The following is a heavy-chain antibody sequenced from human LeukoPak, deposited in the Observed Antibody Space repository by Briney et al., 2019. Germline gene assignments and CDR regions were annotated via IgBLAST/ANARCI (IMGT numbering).Heavy chain of an antibody. J-gene: IGHJ4*02. Sequence: ASVKVSCKASGYTFTGYYMHWVRQAPGQGLEWMGWINPNSGGTNYAQKFQGRVTMTRDTSISTAYMELSRLRSDDTAVYYCARDLTLPIYSGSYYGFPYFDYWGQGTLVTVSS. CDR2: INPNSGGT. V-gene: IGHV1-2*02. CDR3: ARDLTLPIYSGSYYGFPYFDY. CDR1: GYTFTGYY. D-gene: IGHD1-26*01.